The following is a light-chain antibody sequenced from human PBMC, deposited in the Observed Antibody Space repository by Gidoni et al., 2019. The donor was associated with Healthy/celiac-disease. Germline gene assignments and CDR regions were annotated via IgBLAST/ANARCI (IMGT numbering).Light chain of an antibody. CDR1: QSVSSN. J-gene: IGKJ4*01. CDR2: GAS. V-gene: IGKV3-15*01. CDR3: QQYNNWPPLT. Sequence: EILRTQSPATLSVSPGERATRSCRASQSVSSNLPWYQQKPGQAPRLLIYGASTRAPGIPARFSGSGSGTEFTLTISSLQSEDFAVYYCQQYNNWPPLTFGGGTKVEIK.